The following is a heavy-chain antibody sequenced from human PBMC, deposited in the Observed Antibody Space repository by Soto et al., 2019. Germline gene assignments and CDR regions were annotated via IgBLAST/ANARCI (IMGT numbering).Heavy chain of an antibody. CDR2: ISYDGSNK. V-gene: IGHV3-30-3*01. CDR1: GFTFSSYA. J-gene: IGHJ6*02. D-gene: IGHD4-17*01. CDR3: ARGRNGDYPYYYYYYGMDV. Sequence: GGSLRLSCAASGFTFSSYAMHWVRQAPGKGLEWVAVISYDGSNKYYADSVKGRFTISRDNSKNTLYLQMNSLRAEDTAVYYCARGRNGDYPYYYYYYGMDVWGQGTTVTVSS.